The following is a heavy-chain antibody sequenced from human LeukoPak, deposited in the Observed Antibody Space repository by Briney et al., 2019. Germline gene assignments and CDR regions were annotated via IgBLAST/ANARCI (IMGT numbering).Heavy chain of an antibody. Sequence: GASVKVSCKASGYTFTSYGISWVRQAPGQGLEWMGWISAYNGNTNYAQKLQGRVTMTTDTSTSTAYMELRSLRSDDTAVYYCAIDELRYFDWLFHSDAFDIWGQGTMVTVSS. V-gene: IGHV1-18*01. D-gene: IGHD3-9*01. J-gene: IGHJ3*02. CDR1: GYTFTSYG. CDR3: AIDELRYFDWLFHSDAFDI. CDR2: ISAYNGNT.